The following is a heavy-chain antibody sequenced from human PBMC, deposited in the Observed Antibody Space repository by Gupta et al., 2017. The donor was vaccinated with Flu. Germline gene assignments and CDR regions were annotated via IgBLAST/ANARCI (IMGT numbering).Heavy chain of an antibody. J-gene: IGHJ5*02. D-gene: IGHD2-15*01. Sequence: VRQATGQGLEWMGWMNPNSGNTGYAQKFQGRVTMTRNTSISTAYMELSSLRSEDTAVYYCAREGSGDNWFDPWGQGTLVTVSS. V-gene: IGHV1-8*01. CDR3: AREGSGDNWFDP. CDR2: MNPNSGNT.